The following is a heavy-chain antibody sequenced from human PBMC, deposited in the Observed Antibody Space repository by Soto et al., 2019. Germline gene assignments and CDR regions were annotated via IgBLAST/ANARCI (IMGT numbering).Heavy chain of an antibody. J-gene: IGHJ5*02. CDR1: EFPFSSDH. V-gene: IGHV3-48*02. D-gene: IGHD3-22*01. Sequence: EVQLVESGGGSEQPGGSPSLSCAASEFPFSSDHMNWDRQAPGKGLEGISYISSSSSDIYYADSVKGRFTISRDNAKKSLYLQMNSLRDEDTAVYYCAGGRITLRTWGQGTPVTVSS. CDR2: ISSSSSDI. CDR3: AGGRITLRT.